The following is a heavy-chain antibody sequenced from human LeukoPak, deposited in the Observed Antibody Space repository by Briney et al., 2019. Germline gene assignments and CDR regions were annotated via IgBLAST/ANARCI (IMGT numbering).Heavy chain of an antibody. CDR1: GFIFTHGW. Sequence: GESLRLSCVASGFIFTHGWTSWVRQAPGKGLEWVGRIKSKTDGGTADYAAPVKGRITISRDESTNTLYLQMNSLKTEDTGVYYCTTVQTGRFDPWGQGTLVTVSS. CDR2: IKSKTDGGTA. J-gene: IGHJ5*02. V-gene: IGHV3-15*01. D-gene: IGHD1-14*01. CDR3: TTVQTGRFDP.